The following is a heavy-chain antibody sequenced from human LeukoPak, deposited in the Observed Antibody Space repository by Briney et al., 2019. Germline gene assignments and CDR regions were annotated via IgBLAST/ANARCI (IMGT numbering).Heavy chain of an antibody. Sequence: GSLRLSCAASGFTFSSYGMSWVRQAPGKGLEWVSAISGSGGSTYYADSVKGRFTISRDNSKNTLYLQMNSLRAEDTAIYYCAKSMVRGIIILDFDYWGQGTLVTVSS. CDR3: AKSMVRGIIILDFDY. D-gene: IGHD3-10*01. J-gene: IGHJ4*02. CDR2: ISGSGGST. CDR1: GFTFSSYG. V-gene: IGHV3-23*01.